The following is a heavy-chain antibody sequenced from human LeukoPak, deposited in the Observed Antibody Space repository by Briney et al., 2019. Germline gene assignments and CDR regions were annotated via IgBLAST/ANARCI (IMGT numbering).Heavy chain of an antibody. CDR2: ISGGGETT. V-gene: IGHV3-23*01. Sequence: GGSLRLSCAASGFTFNNYAMNWLRQAPGKGLEWVSSISGGGETTYYADSAKGRFTISRDNSQNTLYLQMNSLRAEDTAVYYCARDYADYVGYFFFDYWGQGTLVTVSS. D-gene: IGHD4-17*01. CDR3: ARDYADYVGYFFFDY. J-gene: IGHJ4*02. CDR1: GFTFNNYA.